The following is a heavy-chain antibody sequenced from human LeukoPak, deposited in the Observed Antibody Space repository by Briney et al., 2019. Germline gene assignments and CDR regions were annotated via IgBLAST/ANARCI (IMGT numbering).Heavy chain of an antibody. CDR2: ISGSGGST. CDR3: AKDHVLAPWTPFDY. V-gene: IGHV3-23*01. J-gene: IGHJ4*02. Sequence: GGSLRLSCAASGFTFSSYAMSWVRQAPGKGLEWVSAISGSGGSTYYADAVKGRFTISRDNSKNTLYLQMNSLRAEDTAVYYCAKDHVLAPWTPFDYWGQGTLVTVSS. CDR1: GFTFSSYA. D-gene: IGHD3-10*02.